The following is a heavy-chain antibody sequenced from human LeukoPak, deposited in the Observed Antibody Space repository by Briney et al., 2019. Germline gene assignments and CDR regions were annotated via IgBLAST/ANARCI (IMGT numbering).Heavy chain of an antibody. J-gene: IGHJ5*02. CDR1: GYIFTSNW. V-gene: IGHV5-51*01. CDR2: IYPADSDT. Sequence: GESLKISCQASGYIFTSNWIGWVRQMPGKGLESMGLIYPADSDTRYSPSFQGQVTISADKSISTAYLQWSSLKASDTAMYYCARTYSSSWYENWFDPWGQGTLVTVSS. CDR3: ARTYSSSWYENWFDP. D-gene: IGHD6-13*01.